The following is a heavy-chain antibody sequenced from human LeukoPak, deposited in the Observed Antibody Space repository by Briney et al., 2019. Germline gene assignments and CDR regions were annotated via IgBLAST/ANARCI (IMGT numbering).Heavy chain of an antibody. J-gene: IGHJ2*01. CDR1: GFTFSAYW. CDR3: AKPSNIVLMVYANNWYFDL. CDR2: ISGSGGST. V-gene: IGHV3-23*01. Sequence: GGSLRLSCAASGFTFSAYWMSWVRQAPGKGLEWVSAISGSGGSTYYADSVKGRFTISRDNSKNTLYLQMNSLRAEDTAVYYCAKPSNIVLMVYANNWYFDLWGRGTLVTVSS. D-gene: IGHD2-8*01.